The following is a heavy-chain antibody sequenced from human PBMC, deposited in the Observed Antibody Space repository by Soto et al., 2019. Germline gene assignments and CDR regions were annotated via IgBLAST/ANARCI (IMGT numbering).Heavy chain of an antibody. CDR1: GGSVSSSSYS. CDR2: IYSSENT. V-gene: IGHV4-39*01. J-gene: IGHJ4*02. D-gene: IGHD3-10*01. CDR3: ARLAYYGSGSFRYYLDL. Sequence: SETLSLTCTVSGGSVSSSSYSWGWIRQSPGKGLEWIGTIYSSENTYYNPSLLSRVTISVDTSKNEFSLRLSSVTAADTAVYYCARLAYYGSGSFRYYLDLWGPGTLVTVSS.